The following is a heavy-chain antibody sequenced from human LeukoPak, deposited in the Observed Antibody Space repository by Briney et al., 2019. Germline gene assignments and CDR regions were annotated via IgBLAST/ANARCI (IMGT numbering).Heavy chain of an antibody. CDR2: IYYSGST. V-gene: IGHV4-59*01. CDR1: GDSISTYY. CDR3: ASQGWLQLQPFDY. Sequence: SETLSLTCNVSGDSISTYYWSWIRQPPGKGLDWIGYIYYSGSTNYNPSLKSRVTISVDTSKNQFSLKLSSVTAADTAVYYCASQGWLQLQPFDYWGQGTLVTVSS. J-gene: IGHJ4*02. D-gene: IGHD5-24*01.